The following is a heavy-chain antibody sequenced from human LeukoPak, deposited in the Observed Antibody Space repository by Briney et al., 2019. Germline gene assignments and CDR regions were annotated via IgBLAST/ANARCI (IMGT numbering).Heavy chain of an antibody. CDR2: INHSGST. J-gene: IGHJ3*02. CDR3: AKGYPRAFDI. D-gene: IGHD5-18*01. CDR1: GGSFSGYY. Sequence: SKTLSLTCAVYGGSFSGYYWSWIRQPPGKGLEWIGEINHSGSTNYNPSLKSRVTISVDTSKNQFSLKLSSVTAADTAVYYCAKGYPRAFDIWGQGTMVTVSS. V-gene: IGHV4-34*01.